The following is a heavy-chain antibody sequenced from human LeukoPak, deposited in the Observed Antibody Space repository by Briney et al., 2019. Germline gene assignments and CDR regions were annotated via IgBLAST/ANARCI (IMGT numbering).Heavy chain of an antibody. CDR2: INAGNGNT. J-gene: IGHJ4*02. D-gene: IGHD6-6*01. CDR3: ARLTTGIAARGSLV. Sequence: ASVKVSCKASGYTLTSYDINWVRQATGQRLEWMGWINAGNGNTKYSQKFQGRVTITRDTSASTAYMELSSLRSEDTAVYYCARLTTGIAARGSLVWGQGTLVTVSS. CDR1: GYTLTSYD. V-gene: IGHV1-3*01.